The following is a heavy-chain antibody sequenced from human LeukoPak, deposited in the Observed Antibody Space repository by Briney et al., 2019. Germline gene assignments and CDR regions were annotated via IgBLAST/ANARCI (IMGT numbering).Heavy chain of an antibody. CDR1: GYTFTTYY. CDR3: ARGSRYRLLLY. Sequence: ASVKVSCKASGYTFTTYYIHWVRQAPGQGLEWMGRINPDTGDTNYAQKFQGRVTMTRDTSITTAYMELTRLTSDDTAVYFCARGSRYRLLLYWGQGTLVTVSS. CDR2: INPDTGDT. D-gene: IGHD2-2*01. J-gene: IGHJ4*02. V-gene: IGHV1-2*06.